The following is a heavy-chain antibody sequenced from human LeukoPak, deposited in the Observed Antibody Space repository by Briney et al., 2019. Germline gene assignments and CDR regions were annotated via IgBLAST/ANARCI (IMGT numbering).Heavy chain of an antibody. D-gene: IGHD6-19*01. Sequence: GESLKISCKGSGYSFTSYWIGWVRQMPGKGLEWMGIIYPGDSDTRYSPSFQGQVTISADKSISTAYLQWSSLKASDTAMYYCASQLPIAVAGYYYYYYMDVWGKGTTVTVSS. J-gene: IGHJ6*03. CDR2: IYPGDSDT. V-gene: IGHV5-51*01. CDR3: ASQLPIAVAGYYYYYYMDV. CDR1: GYSFTSYW.